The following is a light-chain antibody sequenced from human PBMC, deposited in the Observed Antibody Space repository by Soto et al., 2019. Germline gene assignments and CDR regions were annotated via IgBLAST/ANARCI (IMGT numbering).Light chain of an antibody. V-gene: IGLV2-14*03. CDR2: DVS. CDR1: SSDVGSYNY. CDR3: CSFTSSSTVV. J-gene: IGLJ3*02. Sequence: QSALTQPASVSGTPGQSITISCTGTSSDVGSYNYVSWYQQHPGKVPKLLIYDVSNRPSGVTNRFSGSKSGNTASLTISGLQAEDEADYYCCSFTSSSTVVFGGGTQLTVL.